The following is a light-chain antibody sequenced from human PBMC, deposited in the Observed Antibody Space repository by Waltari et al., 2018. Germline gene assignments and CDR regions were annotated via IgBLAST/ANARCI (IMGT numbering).Light chain of an antibody. CDR3: IQVLQSLPT. V-gene: IGKV2-28*01. CDR2: LGS. CDR1: QSLLPSNGYNY. J-gene: IGKJ1*01. Sequence: DIVMTQSPLSLPVTPGEPASISCTSSQSLLPSNGYNYVDWYLQKPGQSPQLLIFLGSTRASGVPDRFSGSGSGTDFTLKISRVEAEDVGDYYCIQVLQSLPTFGQGTKVEIK.